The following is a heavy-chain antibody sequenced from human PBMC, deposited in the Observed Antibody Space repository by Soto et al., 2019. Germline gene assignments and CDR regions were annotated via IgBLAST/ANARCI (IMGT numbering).Heavy chain of an antibody. J-gene: IGHJ3*01. CDR1: GDSVSSGSHH. Sequence: QVRLQESGPGLVRPSETLSLTCTVAGDSVSSGSHHWNWIRQAPGKGLEWIGSIYFTGRTNHNPSLKSRVTISVDTSKNHLSLNLTSVTAADTAVYYCARDLVAIGGRVYAFDLWGQGTMVTVSS. V-gene: IGHV4-61*03. D-gene: IGHD2-21*01. CDR3: ARDLVAIGGRVYAFDL. CDR2: IYFTGRT.